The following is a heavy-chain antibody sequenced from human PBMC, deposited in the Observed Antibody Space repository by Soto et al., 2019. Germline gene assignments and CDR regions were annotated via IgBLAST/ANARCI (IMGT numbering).Heavy chain of an antibody. V-gene: IGHV1-69*01. CDR1: GGTFSSYA. CDR3: ARGNLIRSALYGDWFDP. Sequence: QVQLVQSGAEVKKPGSSVRVYCKASGGTFSSYAISWVRQAPGQGLEWMGGIIPIFGTANYAQKFQGRVTITADESTSTAYTELSSLRSEDTAVYYCARGNLIRSALYGDWFDPWGQGTLVTVSS. J-gene: IGHJ5*02. D-gene: IGHD2-2*02. CDR2: IIPIFGTA.